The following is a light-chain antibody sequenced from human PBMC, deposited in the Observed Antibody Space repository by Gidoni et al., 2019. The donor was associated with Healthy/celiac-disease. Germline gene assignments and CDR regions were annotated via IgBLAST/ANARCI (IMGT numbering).Light chain of an antibody. CDR2: DAS. V-gene: IGKV1-13*01. Sequence: AIQLSQSPSSLSASVGDRVTITCRASPGISSALACYRHKPGKVPKLLIYDASSWESGVPSRLSGSGSGTDFTLTISGLQPKDFATYYGQKFNNNPATFGGGTKVEIK. CDR3: QKFNNNPAT. J-gene: IGKJ4*01. CDR1: PGISSA.